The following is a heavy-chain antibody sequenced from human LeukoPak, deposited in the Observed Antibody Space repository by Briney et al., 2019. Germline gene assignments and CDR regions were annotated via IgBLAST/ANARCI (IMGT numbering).Heavy chain of an antibody. Sequence: PGGSLRLSCAASGFTLSSYGMHWVRQAPGKGLEWVAFIRYDGSNKFYADSVKGRFTISRDNSKNTLYLQMNSLRAEDTAVYYCARDPVVVVPAAINYMDVWGKGTTVTVSS. CDR1: GFTLSSYG. CDR3: ARDPVVVVPAAINYMDV. J-gene: IGHJ6*03. V-gene: IGHV3-30*02. CDR2: IRYDGSNK. D-gene: IGHD2-2*01.